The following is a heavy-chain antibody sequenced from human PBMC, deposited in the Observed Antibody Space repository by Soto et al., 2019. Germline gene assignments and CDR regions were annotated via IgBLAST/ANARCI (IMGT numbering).Heavy chain of an antibody. Sequence: ASVKVSCKASGYTFTSYAMHWVRQAPGQRLEWMGWINAGNGNTKYSQKFQGRVTITRDTSASTAYMELSRLRSDDTAVYYCARGRGYYYYYGMDVWGQGTTVTSP. V-gene: IGHV1-3*01. CDR1: GYTFTSYA. J-gene: IGHJ6*02. CDR2: INAGNGNT. CDR3: ARGRGYYYYYGMDV.